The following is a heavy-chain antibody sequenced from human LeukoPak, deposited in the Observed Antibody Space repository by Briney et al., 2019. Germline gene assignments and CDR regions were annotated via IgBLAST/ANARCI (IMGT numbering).Heavy chain of an antibody. CDR3: ARGGAPYCSSTSCYEDRFDP. V-gene: IGHV3-7*05. D-gene: IGHD2-2*01. Sequence: GGSLRLSCAASGFTFSDYWMSWVRQAPGKGLEWVANIKQDGSEKYYVDSVKGRFTISRDNAKNSLYLQMISLRAEDTAVYYCARGGAPYCSSTSCYEDRFDPWGQGTLVTVSS. CDR1: GFTFSDYW. CDR2: IKQDGSEK. J-gene: IGHJ5*02.